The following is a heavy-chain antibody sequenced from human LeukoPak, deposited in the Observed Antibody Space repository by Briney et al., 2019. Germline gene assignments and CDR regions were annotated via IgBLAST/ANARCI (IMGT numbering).Heavy chain of an antibody. J-gene: IGHJ4*02. CDR3: ARVVGAHFDY. Sequence: SSETLSLTCIVSGGSISSYYWSWIRQPPGKGLEWIGYIYYSGSTNYNPFLKSRVTISVDTSKNQFSLKLSSVTAADTAVYYCARVVGAHFDYWGQGTLVTVPS. V-gene: IGHV4-59*01. CDR2: IYYSGST. CDR1: GGSISSYY.